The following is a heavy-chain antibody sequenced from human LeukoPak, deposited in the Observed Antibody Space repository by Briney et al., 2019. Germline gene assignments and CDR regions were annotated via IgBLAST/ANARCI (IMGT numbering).Heavy chain of an antibody. V-gene: IGHV4-34*01. CDR3: ARRALTVAGGYYYYYYYMDV. CDR1: GGSFSGYY. D-gene: IGHD6-19*01. Sequence: SETLSLTCAVYGGSFSGYYWSWIRQPPGKGLEWIGEINHSGSTNYNPSLKSRVTISVDTSKNQFSLKLSSVTAADTAVYYCARRALTVAGGYYYYYYYMDVWGKGTTVTISS. J-gene: IGHJ6*03. CDR2: INHSGST.